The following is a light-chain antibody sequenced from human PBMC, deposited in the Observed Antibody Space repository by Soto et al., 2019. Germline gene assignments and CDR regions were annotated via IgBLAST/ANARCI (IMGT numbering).Light chain of an antibody. V-gene: IGLV1-40*01. Sequence: QSVLTQPPSVSGAPGQRVTISCTGNSSNIGAGYEVHWYQQLPGTAPKLLIYADNNRPSGVPDRFSGSKSGTSASLAITGLQSEDETDYFCQSYDSRLSAYVFGGGTKLTVI. J-gene: IGLJ3*02. CDR1: SSNIGAGYE. CDR2: ADN. CDR3: QSYDSRLSAYV.